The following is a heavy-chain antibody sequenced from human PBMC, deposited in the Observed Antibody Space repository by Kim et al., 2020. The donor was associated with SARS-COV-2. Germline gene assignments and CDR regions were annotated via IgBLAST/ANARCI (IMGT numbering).Heavy chain of an antibody. CDR3: ARDPNLPPHFLTDYYGRHY. J-gene: IGHJ4*02. CDR2: IYYSGST. CDR1: GGSISGSNYY. Sequence: SETLSLTCTVSGGSISGSNYYWGWIRQPPGKGLEWIGNIYYSGSTSYNPSLKSRVTISVDTSKNQFSLNLSSVTAADTAVYYCARDPNLPPHFLTDYYGRHYWGQGTLVTVSS. V-gene: IGHV4-39*02. D-gene: IGHD3-9*01.